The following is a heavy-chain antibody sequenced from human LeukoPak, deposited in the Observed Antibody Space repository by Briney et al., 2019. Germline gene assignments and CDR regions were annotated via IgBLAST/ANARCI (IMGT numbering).Heavy chain of an antibody. CDR3: AREINSDRPTRFDF. D-gene: IGHD2-21*02. V-gene: IGHV3-7*01. CDR2: IKKDGSQQ. CDR1: GFTFNMYW. Sequence: GGSLRLSCAASGFTFNMYWMTWVRQAPGKGVEWVATIKKDGSQQSYADSVKGRFTVSRENAQNSLYLQMHSLRAEDTAFYYCAREINSDRPTRFDFWGQGTLVTVSS. J-gene: IGHJ4*02.